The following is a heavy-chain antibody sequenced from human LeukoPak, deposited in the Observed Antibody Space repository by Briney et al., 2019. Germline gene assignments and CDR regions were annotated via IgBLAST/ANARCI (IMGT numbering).Heavy chain of an antibody. CDR2: ISYDGSNK. CDR3: AKDKRGYCSGGSCYTTFQH. Sequence: GGSLRLSCAASGFTFSSYGMHWVRQAPGKGLEWVAVISYDGSNKYYADSVKGRFTISRDNSKNTLYLQMNSLRAEDTAVYYCAKDKRGYCSGGSCYTTFQHWGQGTLVTVSP. J-gene: IGHJ1*01. D-gene: IGHD2-15*01. CDR1: GFTFSSYG. V-gene: IGHV3-30*18.